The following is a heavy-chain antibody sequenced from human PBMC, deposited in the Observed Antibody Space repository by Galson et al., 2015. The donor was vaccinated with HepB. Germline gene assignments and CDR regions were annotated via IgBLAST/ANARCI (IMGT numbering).Heavy chain of an antibody. CDR1: GFTFGDYS. D-gene: IGHD2-15*01. J-gene: IGHJ1*01. CDR2: ISWGGGAI. V-gene: IGHV3-9*01. Sequence: SLRLSCAASGFTFGDYSMHWVRQAPGKGLEWVSGISWGGGAIGYAGSVRGRFTISRDNAKDSLYLHMNSLKAEDTALYYCAKGGCSGSSCYFQHWGQGTLVTVSS. CDR3: AKGGCSGSSCYFQH.